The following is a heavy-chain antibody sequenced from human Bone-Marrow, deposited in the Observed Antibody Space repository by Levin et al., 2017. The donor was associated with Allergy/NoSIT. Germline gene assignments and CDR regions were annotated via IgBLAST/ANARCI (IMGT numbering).Heavy chain of an antibody. J-gene: IGHJ6*02. CDR2: ISRDGSRK. CDR1: GFTFHNFG. D-gene: IGHD2-2*01. Sequence: PGGSLRLSCTASGFTFHNFGMHWVRQAPGKGLEYVATISRDGSRKYYAESMKGRFTISRDNSKNTLSLQMNSLRPEDTAVYFCARDDTDCSRTSCNYFYFYCLDVWGQGTTVRVSS. V-gene: IGHV3-30*04. CDR3: ARDDTDCSRTSCNYFYFYCLDV.